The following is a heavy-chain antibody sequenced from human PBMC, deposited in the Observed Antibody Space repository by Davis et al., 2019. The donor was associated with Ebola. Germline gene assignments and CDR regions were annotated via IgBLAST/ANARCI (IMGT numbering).Heavy chain of an antibody. J-gene: IGHJ3*02. V-gene: IGHV3-23*01. D-gene: IGHD6-19*01. CDR1: GFSFSSYG. CDR2: ISPSAGST. Sequence: GGSLRLSCAGSGFSFSSYGMSWVRQVPGKGLEWVSAISPSAGSTFYGDSVNGRFTISRDNAKNSLYLQMNSLRAEDTAVYYCARALPPGQWLANDAFDIWGQGTMVTVSS. CDR3: ARALPPGQWLANDAFDI.